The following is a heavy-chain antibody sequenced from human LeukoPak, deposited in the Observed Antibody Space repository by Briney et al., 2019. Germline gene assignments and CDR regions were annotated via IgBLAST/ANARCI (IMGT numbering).Heavy chain of an antibody. D-gene: IGHD1-14*01. CDR3: ARGSEPGYYDYFGMDV. V-gene: IGHV2-5*02. CDR1: GFSLSTSGVG. Sequence: SGPTLVKPTQTLTLTCTFSGFSLSTSGVGVGWIRQPPGKALEWLALIYWDDDKRHSPSLKTRLTITKDTSRNQVVLTMTNMDPVDTGTYFCARGSEPGYYDYFGMDVWGKGTTVTVSS. CDR2: IYWDDDK. J-gene: IGHJ6*04.